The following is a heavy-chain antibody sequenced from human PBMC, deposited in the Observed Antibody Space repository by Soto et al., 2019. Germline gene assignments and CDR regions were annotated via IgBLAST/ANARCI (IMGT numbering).Heavy chain of an antibody. Sequence: GGSLRLSCAASGFTFSSYSMNWVRQAPGKGLEWVSSISSSSSYIYYADSVKGRFTISRDNAKNSLYLQMNSLRAEDTAVYYCARDKYCGGDCYSFPDYWGQGTLVTVSS. CDR3: ARDKYCGGDCYSFPDY. CDR1: GFTFSSYS. J-gene: IGHJ4*02. V-gene: IGHV3-21*01. D-gene: IGHD2-21*02. CDR2: ISSSSSYI.